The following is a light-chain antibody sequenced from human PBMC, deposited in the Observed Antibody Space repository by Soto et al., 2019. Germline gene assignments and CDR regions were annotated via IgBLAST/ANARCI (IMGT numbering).Light chain of an antibody. Sequence: AIEMTQSPSSLSASVGDRVTITCRASQGIRNDLGWYQQKPGKAPKLLIYAAYSLQSGVPSRFSGSGSGTDVTLTIRCLRPEDFANYYCLQDYKNPLTFGGGIKVEIK. CDR2: AAY. CDR1: QGIRND. J-gene: IGKJ4*01. CDR3: LQDYKNPLT. V-gene: IGKV1-6*01.